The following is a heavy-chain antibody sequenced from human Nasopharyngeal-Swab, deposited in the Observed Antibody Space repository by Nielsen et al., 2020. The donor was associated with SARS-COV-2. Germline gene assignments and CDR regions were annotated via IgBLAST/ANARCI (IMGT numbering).Heavy chain of an antibody. D-gene: IGHD2-2*01. J-gene: IGHJ3*02. V-gene: IGHV1-3*01. CDR2: INAGNGNT. CDR1: GYTFTSYA. CDR3: ARDLDPIVVVPAAIEDAFDI. Sequence: ASVKVSCKASGYTFTSYAMHWARQAPGQRLEWMGWINAGNGNTKYSQKFQGRVTITRDTSASTAYMELSSLRSEDTAVYYCARDLDPIVVVPAAIEDAFDIWGQGTMVTVSS.